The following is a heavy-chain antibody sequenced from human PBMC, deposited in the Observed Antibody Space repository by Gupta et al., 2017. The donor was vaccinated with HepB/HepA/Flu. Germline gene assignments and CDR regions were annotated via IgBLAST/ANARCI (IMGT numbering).Heavy chain of an antibody. CDR2: IYPGDSDT. Sequence: EVQLVQSGAEVKKPGESLKISCKGSGYSFTSYWIGWVRQMPGKGLEWMGIIYPGDSDTRYSPSFQGQVTISADKSISTAYLQWSSLKASDTAMYYCARPYCSRTSCYTEGFDYWGQGTLVTVSS. D-gene: IGHD2-2*02. J-gene: IGHJ4*02. V-gene: IGHV5-51*01. CDR1: GYSFTSYW. CDR3: ARPYCSRTSCYTEGFDY.